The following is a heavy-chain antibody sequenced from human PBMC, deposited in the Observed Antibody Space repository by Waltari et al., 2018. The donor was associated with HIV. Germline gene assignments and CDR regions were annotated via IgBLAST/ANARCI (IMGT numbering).Heavy chain of an antibody. V-gene: IGHV3-23*01. Sequence: EVQLLESGGGLVQPGGSLRLSCADSGFTFRGYAMSWVRQAPGKGLEWVSAISGSGGSTYYADSVKGRFTISRDNSKNTLYLQMNSLRAEDTAVYYCAKDADGDYYFDYWGQGTLVTVSS. CDR2: ISGSGGST. J-gene: IGHJ4*02. CDR1: GFTFRGYA. D-gene: IGHD4-17*01. CDR3: AKDADGDYYFDY.